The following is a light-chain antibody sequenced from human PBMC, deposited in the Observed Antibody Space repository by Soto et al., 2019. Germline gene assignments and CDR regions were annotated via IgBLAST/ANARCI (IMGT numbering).Light chain of an antibody. CDR1: SSVVGGYNF. CDR2: DVS. V-gene: IGLV2-14*01. CDR3: SSYTSTSTYV. Sequence: QSALTQPASVSGSPGQSITISCTGTSSVVGGYNFVSWYQQHPDKAPKLMIYDVSNRPSGVSTRFSGSKPGNTASLTISGLQAEDEADYYCSSYTSTSTYVFGTGTKVTVL. J-gene: IGLJ1*01.